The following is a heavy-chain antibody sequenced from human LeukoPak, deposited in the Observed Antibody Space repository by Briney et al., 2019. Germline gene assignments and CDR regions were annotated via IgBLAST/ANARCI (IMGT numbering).Heavy chain of an antibody. D-gene: IGHD4-23*01. CDR2: IVVGSGNT. CDR1: GFTFTSSA. V-gene: IGHV1-58*02. CDR3: AAESDGGNSEYFQH. J-gene: IGHJ1*01. Sequence: GTSVKVSCKASGFTFTSSAMQWVRQARGQRLEWIGWIVVGSGNTNYAQKFQERVTITRDMSTSTAYMELSSLRSEDTAVYYCAAESDGGNSEYFQHWGQGTLVTVSS.